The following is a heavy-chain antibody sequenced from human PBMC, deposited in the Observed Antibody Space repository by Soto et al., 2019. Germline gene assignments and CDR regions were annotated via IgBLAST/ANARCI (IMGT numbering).Heavy chain of an antibody. V-gene: IGHV3-30-3*01. CDR3: AREPRIAATKDYDYYGMNV. Sequence: QVQLVESGGGVVQPGRSLRLSCAASGFTFSSSAMHWVRHAPGQGLEWVALISYDGGSKYSADSVKGRFTISRDNSKNTLYLQMDSLRAEATAVYYGAREPRIAATKDYDYYGMNVWGQGTTVTVSS. J-gene: IGHJ6*02. CDR1: GFTFSSSA. CDR2: ISYDGGSK. D-gene: IGHD6-13*01.